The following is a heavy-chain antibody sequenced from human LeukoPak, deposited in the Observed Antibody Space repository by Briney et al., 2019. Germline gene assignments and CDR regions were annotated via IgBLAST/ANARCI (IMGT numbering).Heavy chain of an antibody. CDR1: GDSISKSNYY. CDR2: IYYSGRT. V-gene: IGHV4-39*07. D-gene: IGHD6-19*01. CDR3: ARILYSSNIDY. Sequence: SESLSLTCTVSGDSISKSNYYWGWIRQPPGKDLECIGTIYYSGRTYYNPSLTSRVTLSVDTSKNQFSLKLNSVTAADTAVYYCARILYSSNIDYWGQGTLVTVSS. J-gene: IGHJ4*02.